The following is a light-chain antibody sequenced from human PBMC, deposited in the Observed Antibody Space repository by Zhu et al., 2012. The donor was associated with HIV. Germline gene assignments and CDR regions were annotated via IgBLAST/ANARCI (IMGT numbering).Light chain of an antibody. J-gene: IGKJ2*01. V-gene: IGKV1-5*03. CDR2: KAP. CDR3: QQYDTYRYT. Sequence: DIQMTQSPSTLSASVGDRVTITCRASQSISNWLAWYQQNPGKAPKLLIFKAPILHSGVPSRFSGSGSGTEFTLTISSLQPDDFATYYCQQYDTYRYTFGQGTKLEIK. CDR1: QSISNW.